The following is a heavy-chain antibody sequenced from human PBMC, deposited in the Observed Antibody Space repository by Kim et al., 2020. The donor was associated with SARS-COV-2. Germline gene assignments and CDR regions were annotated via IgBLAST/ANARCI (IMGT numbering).Heavy chain of an antibody. CDR1: GGSISSSSYY. CDR3: ARHLPPSPIVVVPAAHPQPIDY. V-gene: IGHV4-39*01. Sequence: SETLSLTCTVSGGSISSSSYYWGWIRQPPGKGLEWIGSIYYSGSTYYNPSLKSRVTISVDTSKNQFSLKLSSVTAADTAVYYCARHLPPSPIVVVPAAHPQPIDYWGQGTLVTVSS. J-gene: IGHJ4*02. D-gene: IGHD2-2*01. CDR2: IYYSGST.